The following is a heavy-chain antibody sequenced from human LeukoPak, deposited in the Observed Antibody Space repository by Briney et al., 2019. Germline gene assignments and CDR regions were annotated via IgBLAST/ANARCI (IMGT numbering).Heavy chain of an antibody. J-gene: IGHJ4*02. V-gene: IGHV3-23*01. CDR2: ISGSGVGT. CDR3: AKQGDGYYFDY. Sequence: GGSLRLSCAASGFTFSSYEMNWVRQAPGKGLEWVSGISGSGVGTYFADSVKGRFTISRDNHKNTLYLQMNSLRAEDTAVYYCAKQGDGYYFDYWGQGTLVSVSS. D-gene: IGHD2-21*02. CDR1: GFTFSSYE.